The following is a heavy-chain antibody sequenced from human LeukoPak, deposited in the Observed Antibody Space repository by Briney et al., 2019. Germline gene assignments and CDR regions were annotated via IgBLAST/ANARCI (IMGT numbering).Heavy chain of an antibody. J-gene: IGHJ4*02. CDR2: IIPIFGTT. V-gene: IGHV1-69*06. D-gene: IGHD1-14*01. CDR1: GGTFSSYA. Sequence: ASVKLSCTASGGTFSSYAISWVRQAPGQGLEWMGGIIPIFGTTNYAQTFQGRVTMTWDTSISTAYMELSRLTSDDTAVYYCARDGEGRTNFDYWGQGTLITVSS. CDR3: ARDGEGRTNFDY.